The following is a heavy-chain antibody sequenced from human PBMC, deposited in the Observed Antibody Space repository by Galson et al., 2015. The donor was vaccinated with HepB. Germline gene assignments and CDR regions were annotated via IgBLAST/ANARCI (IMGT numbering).Heavy chain of an antibody. CDR1: RGSNNAYY. D-gene: IGHD6-19*01. CDR3: ATELGSGSYFDH. CDR2: IYYRGNT. V-gene: IGHV4-59*01. J-gene: IGHJ4*03. Sequence: ETLSLTCTVSRGSNNAYYWSWIRQSPGEGLEWIGHIYYRGNTNYNPSLKSRVTISRDTSKNQLSLKLRSVTAADTAVYYCATELGSGSYFDHWGPGTLVTVSS.